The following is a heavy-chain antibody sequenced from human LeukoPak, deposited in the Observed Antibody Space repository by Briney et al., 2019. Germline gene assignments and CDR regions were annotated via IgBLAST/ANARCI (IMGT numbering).Heavy chain of an antibody. J-gene: IGHJ6*03. V-gene: IGHV4-39*01. CDR1: GGSISSSSYY. CDR2: IYYSGST. D-gene: IGHD3-22*01. CDR3: ARQPYYYDSSGYYYYYYMDV. Sequence: SETLSLTCTVSGGSISSSSYYWGWIRQPPGKGLEWIGSIYYSGSTYYNPSLKSRVTISVDTSKNQFSLKLSPVTAADTAVYYCARQPYYYDSSGYYYYYYMDVWGKGTTVTISS.